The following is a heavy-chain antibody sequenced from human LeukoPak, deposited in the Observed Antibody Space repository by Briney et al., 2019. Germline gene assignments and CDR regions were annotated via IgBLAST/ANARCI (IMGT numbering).Heavy chain of an antibody. V-gene: IGHV3-11*01. CDR2: ISSSGSTI. J-gene: IGHJ5*02. CDR3: ARYGGYCSGGSCYPHNWFDP. CDR1: GFTFSDYY. Sequence: GGSLRLSCAASGFTFSDYYMSWIRQAPGKGLEWVSYISSSGSTIYYADSVKGRFTISRDNAKDSLYLQMNSLRAEDTAVYYCARYGGYCSGGSCYPHNWFDPWGQGTLVTVSS. D-gene: IGHD2-15*01.